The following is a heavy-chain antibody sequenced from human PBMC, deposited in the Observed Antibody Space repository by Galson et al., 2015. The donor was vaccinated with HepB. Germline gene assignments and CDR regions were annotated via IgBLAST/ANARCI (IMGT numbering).Heavy chain of an antibody. CDR1: GGTFSSYA. J-gene: IGHJ6*03. Sequence: SVKVSCKASGGTFSSYAISWVRQAPGQGLEWMGGIIPIFGTANYAQKFQGRVTITADESTSTAYMELSSLRSEDTAVYYCARDRDIVVVPAATSSGGYMDVWGKGTTVTVSS. CDR3: ARDRDIVVVPAATSSGGYMDV. CDR2: IIPIFGTA. D-gene: IGHD2-2*01. V-gene: IGHV1-69*13.